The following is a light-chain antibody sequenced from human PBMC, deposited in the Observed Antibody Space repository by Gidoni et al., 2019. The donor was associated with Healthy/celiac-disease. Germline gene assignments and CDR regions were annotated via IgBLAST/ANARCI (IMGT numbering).Light chain of an antibody. J-gene: IGKJ4*01. CDR1: QSSSSY. V-gene: IGKV1-39*01. CDR2: AAA. Sequence: TITCRASQSSSSYLNGYQQKPGKAPKLLIYAAASLQSGGPSRCSGSGSGTDFTLTISSRQPEDFSTYYCQQRDNTFLTFGGGTKVEIK. CDR3: QQRDNTFLT.